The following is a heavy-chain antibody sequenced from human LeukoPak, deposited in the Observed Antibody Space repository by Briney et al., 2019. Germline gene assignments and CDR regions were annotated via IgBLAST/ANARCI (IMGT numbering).Heavy chain of an antibody. Sequence: GGSLRLSCAASGFTFSSYSMNWVRQAPRKGLEWVSSISSSSSYIYYAGSVKGRFTISRDNAKNTLYLQMNSLRAEDTAVYHCARDQSGNWGQGTLVTVSS. CDR2: ISSSSSYI. CDR1: GFTFSSYS. D-gene: IGHD3-10*01. V-gene: IGHV3-21*01. CDR3: ARDQSGN. J-gene: IGHJ4*02.